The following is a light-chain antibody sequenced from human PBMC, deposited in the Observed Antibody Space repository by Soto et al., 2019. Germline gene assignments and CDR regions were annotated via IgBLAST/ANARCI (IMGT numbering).Light chain of an antibody. V-gene: IGKV1-27*01. Sequence: DIQMTQSPSSLSASVGDRVTITCRASQDIRAYLVWYQQRPGEVPTLLIYAASTLQPGVPSRFSGSGYGTEFTLTISSLQSEDVSTYYCQKYGVAPYTFGPGTKVD. CDR2: AAS. J-gene: IGKJ3*01. CDR3: QKYGVAPYT. CDR1: QDIRAY.